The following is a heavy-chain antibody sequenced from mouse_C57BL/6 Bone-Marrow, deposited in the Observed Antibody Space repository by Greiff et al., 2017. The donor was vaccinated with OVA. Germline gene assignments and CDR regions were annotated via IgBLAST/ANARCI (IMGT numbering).Heavy chain of an antibody. V-gene: IGHV5-6*01. J-gene: IGHJ3*01. CDR3: ARHRRFAY. CDR1: GFTFSSYG. Sequence: EVQVVESGGDLVKPGGSLKLSCAASGFTFSSYGMSWVRQTPDKRLEWVATISSGGSYTYYPDSVKGRFTISRDNAKNTLYLQMSSPKSDDTAMYYCARHRRFAYWGQGTLVTVSA. CDR2: ISSGGSYT.